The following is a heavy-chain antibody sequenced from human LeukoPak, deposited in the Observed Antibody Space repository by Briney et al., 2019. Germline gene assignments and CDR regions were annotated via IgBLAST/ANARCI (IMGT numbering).Heavy chain of an antibody. CDR2: IYPEDSDT. CDR3: ARQRGASATINWFDP. D-gene: IGHD4-17*01. J-gene: IGHJ5*02. CDR1: GFTFSTSW. V-gene: IGHV5-51*01. Sequence: GDSLKISCETSGFTFSTSWIGWVRQVPGTGPEWVGAIYPEDSDTRYSPSFQGQVRISVDRSTKTAYLQWASLKASDTATYYCARQRGASATINWFDPWGQGTLVTVSS.